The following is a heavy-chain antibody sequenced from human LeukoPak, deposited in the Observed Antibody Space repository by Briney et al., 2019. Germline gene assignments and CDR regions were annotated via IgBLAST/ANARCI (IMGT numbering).Heavy chain of an antibody. CDR3: ARGQRTSRAFDI. V-gene: IGHV4-34*01. CDR2: INHSGST. Sequence: PSETLSLTCAVYGGSFSGYYWSWIRQPPRKGLEWIGEINHSGSTNYNPSLKSRVTISVDTSKNQLSLKLSSVTAADTAVYYCARGQRTSRAFDIWGQGTMVTVSS. CDR1: GGSFSGYY. J-gene: IGHJ3*02.